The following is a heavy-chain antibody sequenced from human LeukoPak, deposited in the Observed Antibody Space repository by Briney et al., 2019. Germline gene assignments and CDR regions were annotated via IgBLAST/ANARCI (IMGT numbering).Heavy chain of an antibody. CDR3: TRGTGKGKLEYFKQ. CDR1: GLSLKSLW. Sequence: PGGSLRLSCAVSGLSLKSLWMHWVRQAPGQGLMWVSRINDDGSGRNYADSVKGRFTVSKDNAKSTLYLQMNSLRADDTAVCYCTRGTGKGKLEYFKQWGQGTLVTVSS. J-gene: IGHJ1*01. CDR2: INDDGSGR. V-gene: IGHV3-74*01.